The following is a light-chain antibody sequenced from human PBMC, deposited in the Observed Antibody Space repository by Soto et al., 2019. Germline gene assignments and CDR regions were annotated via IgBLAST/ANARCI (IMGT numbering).Light chain of an antibody. CDR1: QSISSY. J-gene: IGKJ2*01. CDR3: QQSYSTPHT. Sequence: DIQITQSPSSLSASVGDRDTITCRASQSISSYLNWYQQKPGKAPKLLIYAASSLQSGVPSRFSGSGSGTDFTLTISSLQPEDFATYYCQQSYSTPHTFGQGTKVDI. CDR2: AAS. V-gene: IGKV1-39*01.